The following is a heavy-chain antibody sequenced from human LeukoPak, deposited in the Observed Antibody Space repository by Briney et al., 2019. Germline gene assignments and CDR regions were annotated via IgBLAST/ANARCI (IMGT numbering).Heavy chain of an antibody. Sequence: PGRSLRLSCAASGFTFSSYAMHWVRQAPGKGLEGVGVISYDGSNKYYADSVKGRFTISRDNSKNTLYLQMNSLRAEDTAVYYCARDSPFGGGDYWGQGTLVTVSS. CDR2: ISYDGSNK. CDR1: GFTFSSYA. D-gene: IGHD2-15*01. CDR3: ARDSPFGGGDY. J-gene: IGHJ4*02. V-gene: IGHV3-30-3*01.